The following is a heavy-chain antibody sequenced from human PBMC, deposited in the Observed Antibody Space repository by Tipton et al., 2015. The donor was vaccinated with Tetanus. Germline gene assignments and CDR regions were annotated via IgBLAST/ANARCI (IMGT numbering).Heavy chain of an antibody. Sequence: LRLSCNVTGALLTTGGYSWGWIRQPPGQGLEWIGYIYQTGSTHFNPSLRSRVAISMDTSKNQISLKLSSVTAADTAVYYCARRSYCSSSRCFDAFDLWGQGTMVTVSS. V-gene: IGHV4-30-2*02. J-gene: IGHJ3*01. CDR3: ARRSYCSSSRCFDAFDL. CDR1: GALLTTGGYS. CDR2: IYQTGST. D-gene: IGHD2-2*01.